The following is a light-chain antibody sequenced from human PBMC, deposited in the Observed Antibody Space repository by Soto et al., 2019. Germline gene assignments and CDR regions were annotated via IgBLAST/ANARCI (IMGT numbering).Light chain of an antibody. Sequence: QSVLTQPPSATGTPGQRVTISCSRSSSNIGSNTVNWYQQLPGTAPKLLIYSNNQRPSGVPDRFSGSKSGTSASLAISGLQSEDEADYYCAAWDDSLNGSKVVFGGGTKVTVL. V-gene: IGLV1-44*01. CDR1: SSNIGSNT. CDR3: AAWDDSLNGSKVV. J-gene: IGLJ2*01. CDR2: SNN.